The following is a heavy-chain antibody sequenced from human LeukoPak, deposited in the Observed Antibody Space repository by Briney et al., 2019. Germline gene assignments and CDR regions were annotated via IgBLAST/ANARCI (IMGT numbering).Heavy chain of an antibody. V-gene: IGHV4-30-4*01. D-gene: IGHD3-22*01. CDR2: IYYSGST. Sequence: SETLSLTCTVSGGSLSSGDYYWSWLRQPPGKGLEWIGYIYYSGSTYYNPSLKSRVTISVDTSKNQFSLKLSSVTAADTAVYYCARVVVFHDSSGYYFDNLDYWGQGTLVTVSS. CDR1: GGSLSSGDYY. CDR3: ARVVVFHDSSGYYFDNLDY. J-gene: IGHJ4*02.